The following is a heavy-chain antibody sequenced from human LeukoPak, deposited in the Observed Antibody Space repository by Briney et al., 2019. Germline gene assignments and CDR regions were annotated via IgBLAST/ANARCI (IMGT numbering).Heavy chain of an antibody. D-gene: IGHD4-17*01. V-gene: IGHV3-23*01. CDR3: AKDPNGDYLGAFDF. CDR1: GFAFGNYG. CDR2: ITGSGGTT. Sequence: GGSLRLTCIGSGFAFGNYGVTWVRQPPGKGLEWVSAITGSGGTTRYTDSVTGRFTISRDNSGNTLFLQMNSLRAEDTAVYYCAKDPNGDYLGAFDFWGPGTLVTVSS. J-gene: IGHJ3*01.